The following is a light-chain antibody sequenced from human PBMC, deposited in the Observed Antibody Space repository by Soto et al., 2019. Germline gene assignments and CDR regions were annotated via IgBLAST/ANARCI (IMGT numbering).Light chain of an antibody. CDR1: QSISSW. CDR3: QQYNSPWT. Sequence: DIQMTQSPFTLSASVVDRVTITCRASQSISSWLAWYQQKPGKAPKLLIYDASSLESGVPSRFSGSGSGTEFTLTISSLQPDDFPTYYCQQYNSPWTIGQGTKVEIK. CDR2: DAS. V-gene: IGKV1-5*01. J-gene: IGKJ1*01.